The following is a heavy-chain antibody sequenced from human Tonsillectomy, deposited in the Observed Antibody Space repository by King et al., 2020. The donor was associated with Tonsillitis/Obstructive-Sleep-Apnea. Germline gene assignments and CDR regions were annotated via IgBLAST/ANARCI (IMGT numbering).Heavy chain of an antibody. J-gene: IGHJ4*02. CDR3: AKDVKQLVQSAGGPFEY. Sequence: VQLVESGGGLVQPGGSLRLSCAASGFTFRSNAMSWVRQAPGQGLEWVSVISGNGDNTFYADSVKGRFTISRDNSKNAMYLQMHSLRAEDTAIYYCAKDVKQLVQSAGGPFEYWGQGTLVTVSS. D-gene: IGHD6-6*01. V-gene: IGHV3-23*04. CDR2: ISGNGDNT. CDR1: GFTFRSNA.